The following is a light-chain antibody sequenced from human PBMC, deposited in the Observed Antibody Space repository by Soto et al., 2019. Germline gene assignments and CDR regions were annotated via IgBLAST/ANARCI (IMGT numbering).Light chain of an antibody. Sequence: DIGMLQSPDSLAVSLGERATINCKSSQSVLYSSNNKNYLAWYKQKPGKPPKLLIYWASTRESGVPDRFSGSGSGTDFTLTISSLQAEDVAVYYCQQYYSTPLTFGGGTKVEI. CDR3: QQYYSTPLT. CDR2: WAS. J-gene: IGKJ4*01. V-gene: IGKV4-1*01. CDR1: QSVLYSSNNKNY.